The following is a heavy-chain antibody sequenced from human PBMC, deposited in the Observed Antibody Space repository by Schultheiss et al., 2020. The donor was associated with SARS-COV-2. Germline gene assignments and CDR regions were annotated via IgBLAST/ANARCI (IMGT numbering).Heavy chain of an antibody. J-gene: IGHJ6*02. CDR3: ARDLPAYNWNYVPYYYYGMDV. Sequence: ASVKVSCKASGYTFTSYDINWVRQAPGQGLEWMGWISSYNDNTKYAQKFQGRVTMTTDTSTSTAYMQLRSLRSDDTAVYYCARDLPAYNWNYVPYYYYGMDVWGQGTTVTVSS. D-gene: IGHD1-7*01. CDR1: GYTFTSYD. CDR2: ISSYNDNT. V-gene: IGHV1-18*01.